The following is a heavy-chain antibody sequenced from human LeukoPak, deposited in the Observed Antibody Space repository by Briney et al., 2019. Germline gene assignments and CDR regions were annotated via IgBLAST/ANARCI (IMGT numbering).Heavy chain of an antibody. J-gene: IGHJ4*02. CDR1: GYTFTSYA. V-gene: IGHV1-3*01. Sequence: ASVKVSCKASGYTFTSYAIHWVRQAPGQRLEWMGWINAGNGNTKYSQTFQGRVTITRDTSASTAYMELSSLRFEDTAVYYCATDIAAAGTGLWGQETLVTVSS. CDR2: INAGNGNT. D-gene: IGHD6-13*01. CDR3: ATDIAAAGTGL.